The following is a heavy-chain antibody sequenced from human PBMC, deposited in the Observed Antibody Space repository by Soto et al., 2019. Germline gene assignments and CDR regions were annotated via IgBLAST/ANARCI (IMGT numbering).Heavy chain of an antibody. Sequence: PGESLEISCKGSGYSFTSYWIAWVRQMPGKGLEWMGIIYPGDSDTRYSPSFQGQVTISADKSISTAYLQWSSLMASDTAMYNCARLSGCSNGVFYRFDYWGQGTLVTAPQ. V-gene: IGHV5-51*01. J-gene: IGHJ4*02. D-gene: IGHD2-8*01. CDR1: GYSFTSYW. CDR2: IYPGDSDT. CDR3: ARLSGCSNGVFYRFDY.